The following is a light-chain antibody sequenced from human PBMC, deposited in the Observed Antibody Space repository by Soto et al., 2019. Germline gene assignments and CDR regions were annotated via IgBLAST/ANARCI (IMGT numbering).Light chain of an antibody. CDR1: SSDVGSYNL. V-gene: IGLV2-23*02. CDR2: EDS. Sequence: QSVLTQPASLSGSPGQSITISCTGTSSDVGSYNLVSWFQRHPGKAPKLMIYEDSKRPSGVSNRFSGSKSGNTASLTISGLQAEDEADYYCCSYSGSSTFVFGGGPQLTVL. CDR3: CSYSGSSTFV. J-gene: IGLJ3*02.